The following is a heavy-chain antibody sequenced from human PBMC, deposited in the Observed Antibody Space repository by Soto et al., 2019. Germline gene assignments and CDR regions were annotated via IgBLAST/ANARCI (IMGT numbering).Heavy chain of an antibody. J-gene: IGHJ4*02. CDR1: GYTFTSYA. Sequence: ASVKVSCKASGYTFTSYAMHWVRQAPGQRLEWMGWINAGNGNTKYSQKFQGRVTNTRDTSASTAYMEMSSLRSEDTAVYYCARGVAPYYFDYWGQGTLVTVSS. CDR3: ARGVAPYYFDY. D-gene: IGHD2-15*01. V-gene: IGHV1-3*01. CDR2: INAGNGNT.